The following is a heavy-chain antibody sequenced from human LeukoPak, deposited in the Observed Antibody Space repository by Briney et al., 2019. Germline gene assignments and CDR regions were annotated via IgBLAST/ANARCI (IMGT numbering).Heavy chain of an antibody. CDR3: ANDRPAGPVIDH. CDR1: GFTFSRFG. V-gene: IGHV3-30*18. CDR2: ISYDGSDK. D-gene: IGHD2-2*01. Sequence: GGSLRLSCAASGFTFSRFGMHWVRQAPGKGLEWVAVISYDGSDKYYADSVKGRFTISRDNSKNTLYLQMNSLRAEDTALYYCANDRPAGPVIDHWGQGTLVTVSS. J-gene: IGHJ4*02.